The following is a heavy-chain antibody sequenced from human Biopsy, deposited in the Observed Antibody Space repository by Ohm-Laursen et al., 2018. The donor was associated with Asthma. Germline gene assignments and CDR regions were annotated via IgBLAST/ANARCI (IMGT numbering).Heavy chain of an antibody. Sequence: SLRLSCAASGFTFGGYAMSWARQAPGKGLEWVSTISPDGRSAHGPDSFQGRFTISRDNAKNTLYLQMNSLRAEDTAVYYCAKARIHHFYDSSGYYQHDWGQGTLVTVSS. CDR3: AKARIHHFYDSSGYYQHD. CDR2: ISPDGRSA. D-gene: IGHD3-22*01. V-gene: IGHV3-23*01. CDR1: GFTFGGYA. J-gene: IGHJ4*02.